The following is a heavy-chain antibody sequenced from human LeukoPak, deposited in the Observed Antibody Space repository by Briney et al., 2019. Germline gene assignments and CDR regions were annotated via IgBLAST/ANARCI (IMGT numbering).Heavy chain of an antibody. CDR1: GGSISSGDYY. CDR2: IYYSGST. J-gene: IGHJ4*02. Sequence: SETLSLTCTVSGGSISSGDYYWSWIRQPPGKGLEWIGYIYYSGSTYYNPSLKSRVTIPVDTSKNQFSLKLSSVTAADTAVYYCARDYGDTAGFDYWGQGTLVTVSS. D-gene: IGHD4-17*01. CDR3: ARDYGDTAGFDY. V-gene: IGHV4-30-4*08.